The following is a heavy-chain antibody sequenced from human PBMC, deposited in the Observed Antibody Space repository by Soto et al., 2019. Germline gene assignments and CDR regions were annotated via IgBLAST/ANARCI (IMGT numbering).Heavy chain of an antibody. J-gene: IGHJ4*02. CDR2: IWYDGSNK. V-gene: IGHV3-33*08. CDR1: GFTVSSNY. D-gene: IGHD6-6*01. CDR3: ARERDSSSSAPYFDY. Sequence: GGSLRLSCAASGFTVSSNYMSWVRQAPGKGLEWVAVIWYDGSNKYYADSVKGRFTISRDNSKSTLYLQMNSLRAEDTAVYYCARERDSSSSAPYFDYWGQGTLVTVSS.